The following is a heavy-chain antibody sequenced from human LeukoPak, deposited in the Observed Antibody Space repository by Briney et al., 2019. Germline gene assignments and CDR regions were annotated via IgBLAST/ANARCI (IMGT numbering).Heavy chain of an antibody. CDR2: IKQDGSEK. Sequence: GGSLRLSCAASGFIFSSYGIHWVRQAPGKGLEWVANIKQDGSEKYYVDSVKGRFTISRDNAKNSLYLQMNSLRAEDTAVYYCARDLPYYDILTGYYHYYGMDVWGQGTTVTVSS. V-gene: IGHV3-7*01. CDR1: GFIFSSYG. CDR3: ARDLPYYDILTGYYHYYGMDV. J-gene: IGHJ6*02. D-gene: IGHD3-9*01.